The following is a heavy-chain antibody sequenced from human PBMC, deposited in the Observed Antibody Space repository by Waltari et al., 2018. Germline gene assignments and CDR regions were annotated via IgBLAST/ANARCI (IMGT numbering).Heavy chain of an antibody. Sequence: VQPGMSLRLSCAASGFSLGSFGMHWVRQAPGKGLEWVALIFFGGGDTFYADSVRGRFTISRDNSKNTLYLDINSLRLDDTAIYYCAKDAFGNTYLDHWGQGTRVTVSS. CDR3: AKDAFGNTYLDH. D-gene: IGHD3-10*01. J-gene: IGHJ4*02. V-gene: IGHV3-30*19. CDR2: IFFGGGDT. CDR1: GFSLGSFG.